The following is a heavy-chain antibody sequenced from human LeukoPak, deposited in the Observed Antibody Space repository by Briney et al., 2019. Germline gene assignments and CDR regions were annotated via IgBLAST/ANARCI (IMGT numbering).Heavy chain of an antibody. D-gene: IGHD6-13*01. CDR2: IYYSGST. V-gene: IGHV4-59*01. CDR3: ARDVAGFDY. Sequence: PSETLSLNCTVCGGSISSYNWSWIEQAPGKELEWIGYIYYSGSTNYNPSLKSRVTISVDTSKNQFSLKLSSVTAADTAVYYCARDVAGFDYWGQGTLVTVSS. J-gene: IGHJ4*02. CDR1: GGSISSYN.